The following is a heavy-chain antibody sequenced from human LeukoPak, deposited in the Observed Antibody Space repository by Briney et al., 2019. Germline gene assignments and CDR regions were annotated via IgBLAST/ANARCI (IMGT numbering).Heavy chain of an antibody. CDR3: ARGGFAPDY. D-gene: IGHD3-16*01. CDR1: GYSISSGYY. J-gene: IGHJ4*02. V-gene: IGHV4-38-2*01. CDR2: IYHSGST. Sequence: PSETLSLTCAVSGYSISSGYYWGWIRQPPGKGLEWIGSIYHSGSTYYNPSLKSRVTISVDTSKNQFSLKLGPVTAADTAVYYCARGGFAPDYWGQGTLVTVSS.